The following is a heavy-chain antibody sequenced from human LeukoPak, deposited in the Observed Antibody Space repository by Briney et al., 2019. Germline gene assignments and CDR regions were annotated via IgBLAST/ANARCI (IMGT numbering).Heavy chain of an antibody. Sequence: PSQTLSLTCAVYGGAFSGYYCSSIRQPPGKGLEWIGAINLSGATKYNPSLKSRVSMSVDVSKDQFSLKLTSLTAADTAVYYCARGSRNYNNYEGADYWGQGTLVTVSS. D-gene: IGHD4-11*01. V-gene: IGHV4-34*01. CDR2: INLSGAT. J-gene: IGHJ4*02. CDR1: GGAFSGYY. CDR3: ARGSRNYNNYEGADY.